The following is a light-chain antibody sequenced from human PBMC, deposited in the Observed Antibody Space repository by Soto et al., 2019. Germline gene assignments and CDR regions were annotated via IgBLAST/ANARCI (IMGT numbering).Light chain of an antibody. V-gene: IGKV1-39*01. J-gene: IGKJ1*01. CDR3: QQSYSNRWT. Sequence: DIQMTQSPSSLSASVGDRVTITCRASQSISSYLNWYQQKPGKAPKLLIYAASSLQSGVPSRFSGSGSGTDFTLTISSLQPEDFETYSCQQSYSNRWTLGQGTKVDIK. CDR1: QSISSY. CDR2: AAS.